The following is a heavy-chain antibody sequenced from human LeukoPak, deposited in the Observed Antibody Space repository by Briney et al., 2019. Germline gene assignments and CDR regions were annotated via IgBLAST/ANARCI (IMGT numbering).Heavy chain of an antibody. Sequence: GGSLRLSCAASGFTFSSYSMNWVRQAPGKGLEWVSSISSSSSYIYYADSVKGRFTISRDNAKNSLYLQINSLRAEDTAVYYCARDPSSSGWTRYYYYYYMDVWGKGTTVTVSS. CDR1: GFTFSSYS. CDR3: ARDPSSSGWTRYYYYYYMDV. V-gene: IGHV3-21*01. CDR2: ISSSSSYI. J-gene: IGHJ6*03. D-gene: IGHD6-19*01.